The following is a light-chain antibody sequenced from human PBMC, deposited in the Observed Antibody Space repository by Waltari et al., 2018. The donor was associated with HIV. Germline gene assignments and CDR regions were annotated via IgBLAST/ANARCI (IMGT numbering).Light chain of an antibody. CDR3: ASWEDSLNGVV. CDR2: SDT. CDR1: SSNIGRTS. V-gene: IGLV1-44*01. J-gene: IGLJ2*01. Sequence: QSVLTQPPSASGTPGQRVTMSCSGSSSNIGRTSVNWYQQLPGTAPNLLIYSDTQRPFGVPDRFSGSKSGTSGSLAISGLQSEDEAVYYCASWEDSLNGVVFGGGTKLTVL.